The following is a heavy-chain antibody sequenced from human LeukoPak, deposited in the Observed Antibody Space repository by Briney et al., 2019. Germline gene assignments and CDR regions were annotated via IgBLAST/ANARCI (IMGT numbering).Heavy chain of an antibody. CDR2: ISYDGSNK. CDR3: ATTFRDGYNYGPAFDY. J-gene: IGHJ4*02. Sequence: GGSLRLSCAASGFTFSSYAMHWVRQAPGKGLEWVAVISYDGSNKYYSDSVKGRFTISRGNSKNTLYLQMNSLRAEDTAVYYCATTFRDGYNYGPAFDYWGQGTLVTVSS. V-gene: IGHV3-30*04. D-gene: IGHD5-24*01. CDR1: GFTFSSYA.